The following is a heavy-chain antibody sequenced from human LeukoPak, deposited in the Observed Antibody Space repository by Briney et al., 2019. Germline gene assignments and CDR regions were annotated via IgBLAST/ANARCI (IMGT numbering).Heavy chain of an antibody. J-gene: IGHJ6*04. CDR3: ASFPRRFSAWCV. Sequence: GGSLRLSCAASGFTFNNFSMNWVRQAPGKGLERISYISPSSRTIYYADSVKGRFTISRDNAKSSLYLQMNSLRAEDTAVYYCASFPRRFSAWCVWGKGTTVTVSS. CDR1: GFTFNNFS. V-gene: IGHV3-48*04. D-gene: IGHD2-8*02. CDR2: ISPSSRTI.